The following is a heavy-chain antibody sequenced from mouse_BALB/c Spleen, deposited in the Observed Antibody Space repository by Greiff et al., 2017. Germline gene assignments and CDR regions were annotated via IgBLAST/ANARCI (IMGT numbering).Heavy chain of an antibody. CDR1: GYTFTSYW. Sequence: QVQLQQPGAELVKPGASVKLSCKASGYTFTSYWMHWVKQRPGQGLEWIGEINPSNGRTNYNEKFKSKATLTVDKSSSTAYMQLSSLTSEVSAVYYCAKELGRNDYWGQGTTLTVSS. CDR3: AKELGRNDY. J-gene: IGHJ2*01. V-gene: IGHV1S81*02. CDR2: INPSNGRT. D-gene: IGHD4-1*01.